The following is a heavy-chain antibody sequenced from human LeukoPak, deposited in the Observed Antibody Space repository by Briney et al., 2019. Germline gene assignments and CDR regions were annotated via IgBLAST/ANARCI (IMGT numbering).Heavy chain of an antibody. CDR1: GFTFSSYG. V-gene: IGHV3-30*18. D-gene: IGHD5-24*01. CDR2: ISYDGSNK. CDR3: AKERGRWPPALDY. J-gene: IGHJ4*02. Sequence: GGSLRLSCAASGFTFSSYGMHWVRQAPGKGLEWVAVISYDGSNKYYADSVKGRFTISRDNSKNTLYLQMNSLRAEDTAVYYCAKERGRWPPALDYWGQGTLVTASS.